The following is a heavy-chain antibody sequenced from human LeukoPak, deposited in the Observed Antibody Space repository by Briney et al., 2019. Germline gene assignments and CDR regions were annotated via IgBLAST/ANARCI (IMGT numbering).Heavy chain of an antibody. V-gene: IGHV3-7*03. CDR3: ARVPPGSYGSGIDY. CDR2: IKQDGSEK. D-gene: IGHD5-18*01. CDR1: GFTFSSYW. J-gene: IGHJ4*02. Sequence: GGSLRLSCAASGFTFSSYWMSWVRQAPGKGLEWVANIKQDGSEKCYVDSVKGRFTISRDNAKNSLYLQMNSLRAEDTAVYYCARVPPGSYGSGIDYWGQGTLVTVSS.